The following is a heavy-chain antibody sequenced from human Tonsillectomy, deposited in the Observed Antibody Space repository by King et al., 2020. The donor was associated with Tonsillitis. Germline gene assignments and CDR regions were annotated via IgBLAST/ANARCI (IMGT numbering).Heavy chain of an antibody. CDR2: ISSSSSTI. V-gene: IGHV3-48*02. CDR1: GFTFSSYS. J-gene: IGHJ4*02. CDR3: ARASPDMVRGVIKPFDY. D-gene: IGHD3-10*01. Sequence: VQLVESGGGLVQPGGSLRLSCAASGFTFSSYSMNWVRQAPGKGLEWVSYISSSSSTISYADSVKGRFTISRDNAKNSLYLQMNSLRNEDTAVYYCARASPDMVRGVIKPFDYWGQGTLVTVSS.